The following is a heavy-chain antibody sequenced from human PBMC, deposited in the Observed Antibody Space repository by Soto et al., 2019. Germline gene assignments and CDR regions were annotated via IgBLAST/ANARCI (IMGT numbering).Heavy chain of an antibody. CDR3: ARAPILVGHTTYENYFEY. CDR2: NIPIFGTA. V-gene: IGHV1-69*13. CDR1: GGTFSNFV. D-gene: IGHD2-21*01. Sequence: GASVKVSCKASGGTFSNFVISWVRQAPGQGLEWMGGNIPIFGTANYAQKFQGRVTIIADESTGTTYMELTNLRSEDTAVYYCARAPILVGHTTYENYFEYWEQGTLVTVSS. J-gene: IGHJ4*02.